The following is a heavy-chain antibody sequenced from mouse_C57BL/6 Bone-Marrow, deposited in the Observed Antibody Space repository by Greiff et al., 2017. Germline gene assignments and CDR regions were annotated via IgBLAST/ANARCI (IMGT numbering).Heavy chain of an antibody. J-gene: IGHJ3*01. V-gene: IGHV1-76*01. CDR3: AGLRPAWFAY. CDR1: GYTFTDYY. CDR2: IYPGSGNT. D-gene: IGHD2-4*01. Sequence: VQLQQSGAELVRPGASVKLSCKASGYTFTDYYINWVKQRPGQGLEWIARIYPGSGNTYYNEKFKGKATLTAEKSSSTAYMQLSSLTSEDSAVYFCAGLRPAWFAYWGQGTLVTVSA.